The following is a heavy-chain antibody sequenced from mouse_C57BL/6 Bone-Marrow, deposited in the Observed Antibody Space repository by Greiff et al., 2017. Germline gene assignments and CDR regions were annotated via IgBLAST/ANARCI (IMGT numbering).Heavy chain of an antibody. CDR1: GYTFTSYW. Sequence: QVQLQQPGAELVKPGASVKLSCKASGYTFTSYWMQWVNQRPGQGLEWIGEIDPSDSSTNYNQKFKGKATLTVDTSYSTAYMQLSSLTSEDSAVYYCARSVMTTVVATDAMDYWGQGTSVTVSS. V-gene: IGHV1-50*01. D-gene: IGHD1-1*01. J-gene: IGHJ4*01. CDR3: ARSVMTTVVATDAMDY. CDR2: IDPSDSST.